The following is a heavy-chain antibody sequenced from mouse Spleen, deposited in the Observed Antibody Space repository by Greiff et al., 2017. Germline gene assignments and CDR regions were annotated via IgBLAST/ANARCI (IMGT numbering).Heavy chain of an antibody. CDR1: GFTFSSYY. CDR3: ARGGMNYFDY. J-gene: IGHJ2*01. Sequence: EVKLVESGGGLVKLGGSLKLSCAASGFTFSSYYMSWVRQTPEKRLEWVATISSGGGSTYYPDSVKGRFTISRDNAKNTLYLQMSSLNSEDTTVYYCARGGMNYFDYWGQGTTLTVSS. V-gene: IGHV5-9*04. CDR2: ISSGGGST.